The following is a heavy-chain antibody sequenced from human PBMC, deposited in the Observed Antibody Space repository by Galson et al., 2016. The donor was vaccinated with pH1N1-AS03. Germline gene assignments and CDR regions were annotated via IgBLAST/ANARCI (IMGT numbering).Heavy chain of an antibody. CDR3: ARGGISYGSGSYYPAFDY. V-gene: IGHV1-69*13. Sequence: SVKVSCKASGGTFSSYAISWVRQAPGQGLEWMGGIIPIFGTANYAQKFQGRVTITADESTSTAYMELSSLGSEDTAVYYCARGGISYGSGSYYPAFDYWGQGTLVIVSS. CDR1: GGTFSSYA. D-gene: IGHD3-10*01. CDR2: IIPIFGTA. J-gene: IGHJ4*02.